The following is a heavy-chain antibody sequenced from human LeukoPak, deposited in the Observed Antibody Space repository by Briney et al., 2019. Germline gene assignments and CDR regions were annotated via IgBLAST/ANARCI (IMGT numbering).Heavy chain of an antibody. CDR1: GFTFSSYA. CDR2: IKSKTDGGTT. CDR3: TTSPWDIVLMVYATPIAFDI. Sequence: GGSLRLSCAASGFTFSSYAMSWVRQAPGKGLEWVGRIKSKTDGGTTDYAAPVKGRFTISRDDSKNTLYLQMNSLKTEDTAVYYCTTSPWDIVLMVYATPIAFDIWGQGTMVTVSS. V-gene: IGHV3-15*01. D-gene: IGHD2-8*01. J-gene: IGHJ3*02.